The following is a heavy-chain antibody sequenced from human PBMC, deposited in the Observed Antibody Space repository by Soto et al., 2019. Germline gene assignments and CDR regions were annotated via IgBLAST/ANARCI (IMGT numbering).Heavy chain of an antibody. J-gene: IGHJ4*02. D-gene: IGHD2-15*01. CDR3: AKRDGGNPDFDY. CDR1: GFTFSRYW. Sequence: ESGGGLVQPGGSLRLSCAASGFTFSRYWMSWVRQAPGKGLEWVANINQDGSEKYYVDSVKGRFTISRDNGKNSLFLQMNSLRAEDTAVYYCAKRDGGNPDFDYWGQGTLVTVSS. CDR2: INQDGSEK. V-gene: IGHV3-7*01.